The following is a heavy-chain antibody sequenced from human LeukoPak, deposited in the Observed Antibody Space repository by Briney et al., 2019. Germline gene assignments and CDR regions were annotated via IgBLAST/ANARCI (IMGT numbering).Heavy chain of an antibody. Sequence: GGSLRLSCAASGFTFSSYTMSWVRPAPGKGREWVSAISGSGGGTYYADSVKGRFTISRDNSKNTLYLQMNSLRAEDTAVYYCAHVAGWAAAGTYYFDYWGQGTLVTVSS. D-gene: IGHD6-13*01. J-gene: IGHJ4*02. V-gene: IGHV3-23*01. CDR1: GFTFSSYT. CDR2: ISGSGGGT. CDR3: AHVAGWAAAGTYYFDY.